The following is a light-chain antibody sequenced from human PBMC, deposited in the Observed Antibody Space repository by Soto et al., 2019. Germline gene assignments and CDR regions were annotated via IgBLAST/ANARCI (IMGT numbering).Light chain of an antibody. CDR3: QSYDSSLSGHVV. CDR2: ANS. CDR1: SSNIGAGYD. Sequence: QSALTQPPSVSGAPGQRVTISCTGSSSNIGAGYDVHWYHQLPGTAPKLLIYANSIRPSGVPDRFSGSQSGTSASLAITGLQAEDEANYYCQSYDSSLSGHVVFGGGTKLTVL. J-gene: IGLJ2*01. V-gene: IGLV1-40*01.